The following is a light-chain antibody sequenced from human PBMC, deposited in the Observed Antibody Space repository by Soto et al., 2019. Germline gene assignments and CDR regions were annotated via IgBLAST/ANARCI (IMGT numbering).Light chain of an antibody. V-gene: IGLV4-69*01. CDR1: RGHSNYA. J-gene: IGLJ2*01. CDR2: LNSDGSH. Sequence: QLVLTQPPSASASLGASDKLTCTPSRGHSNYAIAWHQQQSEKGPRYLMKLNSDGSHSKGDGIPDRFSGSSSGAERYLTISGLQSEDEDDYYCQTWGSGIVVFGGGTKLTVL. CDR3: QTWGSGIVV.